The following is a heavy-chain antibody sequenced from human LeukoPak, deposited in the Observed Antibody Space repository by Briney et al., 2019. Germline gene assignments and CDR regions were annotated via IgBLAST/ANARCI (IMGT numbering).Heavy chain of an antibody. V-gene: IGHV1-24*01. CDR2: FGPEDGET. Sequence: ASVKVSCKISGYTLTELSMHWVRQAPGKGLEWMGGFGPEDGETIYAQKFQGRVTMTEDTSTDTAYMELSSLRSEDTAVYYCATRSGWDDAFDIWGQGTMVTVSS. CDR1: GYTLTELS. CDR3: ATRSGWDDAFDI. D-gene: IGHD6-19*01. J-gene: IGHJ3*02.